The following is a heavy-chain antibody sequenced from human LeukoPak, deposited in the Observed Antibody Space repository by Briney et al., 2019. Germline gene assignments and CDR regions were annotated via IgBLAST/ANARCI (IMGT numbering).Heavy chain of an antibody. J-gene: IGHJ4*02. CDR3: ATSGSRYRHFDH. D-gene: IGHD6-13*01. CDR2: MYPSGTT. Sequence: SGTLSLTCAVSGDSISSRNWWTWVRQPPGKRLEWIGEMYPSGTTNYNPSLKSRVTISIDKSKNQFSLKPISVTAADTAFYYCATSGSRYRHFDHWGQGTLVTVSS. CDR1: GDSISSRNW. V-gene: IGHV4-4*02.